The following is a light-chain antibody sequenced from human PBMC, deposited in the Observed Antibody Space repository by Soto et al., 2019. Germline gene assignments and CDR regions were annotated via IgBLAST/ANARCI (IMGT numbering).Light chain of an antibody. CDR2: DAS. V-gene: IGKV3-11*01. Sequence: EIVLTQSPATLSLSPGERATLSCRASQSVSSYLAWYQQKPGQAPRLLIYDASNRATGIPARFSGSGSGTDFTLTIISRVPEDFLADYCHQRSNWSPITFGQGTRLEIK. CDR1: QSVSSY. J-gene: IGKJ5*01. CDR3: HQRSNWSPIT.